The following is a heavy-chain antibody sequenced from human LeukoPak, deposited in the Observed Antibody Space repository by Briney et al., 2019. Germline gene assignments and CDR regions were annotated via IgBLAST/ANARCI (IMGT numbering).Heavy chain of an antibody. J-gene: IGHJ4*02. CDR1: GGTFSSYA. CDR2: IIPILGIA. Sequence: SVKVSCEASGGTFSSYAISWVRQAPGQGLEWMGRIIPILGIANYAQKFQGRVTITADKSTSTAHMELSSLRSEDTAVYYCAYNRAAAEILDYWGQGTLVTVSS. D-gene: IGHD6-13*01. V-gene: IGHV1-69*04. CDR3: AYNRAAAEILDY.